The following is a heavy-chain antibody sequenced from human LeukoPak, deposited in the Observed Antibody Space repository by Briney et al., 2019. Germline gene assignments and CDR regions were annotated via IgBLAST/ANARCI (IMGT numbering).Heavy chain of an antibody. Sequence: ASVKVSCKASGGTFSSYPFTWVRQAAGQGLEWMGWMNPDSGNTGYAQKFQGRVTLTKNTSKSTAYMELSSLRSEDTAVYYCARVKFEWFAGEIDAFDIWGQGTMVTVSS. D-gene: IGHD3-9*01. CDR3: ARVKFEWFAGEIDAFDI. CDR2: MNPDSGNT. J-gene: IGHJ3*02. V-gene: IGHV1-8*02. CDR1: GGTFSSYP.